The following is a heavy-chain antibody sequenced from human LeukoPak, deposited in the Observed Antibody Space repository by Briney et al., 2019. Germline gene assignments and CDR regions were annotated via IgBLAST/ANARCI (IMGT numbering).Heavy chain of an antibody. Sequence: SETLSLTCTVSGGSINSYYWSWTRQPAGKGLEWIGRIYTSGSTNYNPSLKSRVTMSIDTSKNQFSLKLSSVTAADTAVYYCAREVWELPGGDFDYWGQGTLVTVSS. D-gene: IGHD1-26*01. CDR3: AREVWELPGGDFDY. J-gene: IGHJ4*02. CDR1: GGSINSYY. CDR2: IYTSGST. V-gene: IGHV4-4*07.